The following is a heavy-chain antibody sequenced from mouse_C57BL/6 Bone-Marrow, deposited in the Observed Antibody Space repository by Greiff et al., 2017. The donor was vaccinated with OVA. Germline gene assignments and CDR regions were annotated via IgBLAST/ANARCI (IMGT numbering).Heavy chain of an antibody. D-gene: IGHD1-1*01. V-gene: IGHV5-6*01. Sequence: EVQVVESGGDLVQPGGSLKLSCAASGFTFSSYGMSWVRQTPDKRLEWVATISSGGSYTYYPDSVKGRFTISRDNAKNTLYLQMSSLKSEDTAMYYCARHGDYGSFFDYWGQGTTLTVSS. CDR1: GFTFSSYG. CDR2: ISSGGSYT. J-gene: IGHJ2*01. CDR3: ARHGDYGSFFDY.